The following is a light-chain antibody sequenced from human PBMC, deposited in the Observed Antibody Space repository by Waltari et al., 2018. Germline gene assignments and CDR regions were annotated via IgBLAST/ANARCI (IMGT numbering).Light chain of an antibody. V-gene: IGLV6-57*01. CDR2: EDN. Sequence: NFMLTQPHSVSESPGKAVTISCTASRCSIANNHGQWHQRRPDSCPKTLMYEDNTRPSGVPDRFSGSIDSSSNSASLTIAGLKPEDEADYYCQSFQSSQTVFGGGTKLTVL. J-gene: IGLJ3*02. CDR3: QSFQSSQTV. CDR1: RCSIANNH.